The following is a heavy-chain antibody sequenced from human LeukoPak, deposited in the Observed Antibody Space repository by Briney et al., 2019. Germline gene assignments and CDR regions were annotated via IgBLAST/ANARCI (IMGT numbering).Heavy chain of an antibody. D-gene: IGHD3-10*01. CDR3: ARRWGSGSHSDWFDP. Sequence: SETLSLTCTVSGGSISSGDHWWSWIRQPPGKDLEWIGYIYYSGSAGYNPSLKSRVTISVDTSKNQFSLKLTSVTAADTAVYYCARRWGSGSHSDWFDPWGQGTLVTV. V-gene: IGHV4-30-4*01. J-gene: IGHJ5*02. CDR1: GGSISSGDHW. CDR2: IYYSGSA.